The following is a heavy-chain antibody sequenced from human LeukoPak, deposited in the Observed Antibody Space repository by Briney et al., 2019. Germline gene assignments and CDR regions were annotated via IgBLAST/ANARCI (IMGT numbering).Heavy chain of an antibody. V-gene: IGHV3-21*01. Sequence: GGSLRLSCAASGFTFSSYSMNWVRQAPGKGLEWVSSISSSSSYIYYADSVKGRFTISRDNAKNSLYLQMNSLRAEDTAVYYCARVGVNYYYDSSGYYLAGDAFDIWGQGTMVTVSS. CDR1: GFTFSSYS. D-gene: IGHD3-22*01. CDR3: ARVGVNYYYDSSGYYLAGDAFDI. CDR2: ISSSSSYI. J-gene: IGHJ3*02.